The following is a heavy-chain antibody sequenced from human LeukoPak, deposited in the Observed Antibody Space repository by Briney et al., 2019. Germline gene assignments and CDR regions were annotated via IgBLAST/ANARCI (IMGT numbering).Heavy chain of an antibody. V-gene: IGHV4-34*01. CDR1: GGSFSGYY. D-gene: IGHD1-1*01. CDR3: ARSSVWYKNFDY. Sequence: SETLSLTCAVYGGSFSGYYWSWIRQPPGKGLEWIGETNHSGSTNYNPSLKSRVTISVDTSKNQFSLKLSSVTAADTAVYYCARSSVWYKNFDYWGQGTLVTVSS. CDR2: TNHSGST. J-gene: IGHJ4*02.